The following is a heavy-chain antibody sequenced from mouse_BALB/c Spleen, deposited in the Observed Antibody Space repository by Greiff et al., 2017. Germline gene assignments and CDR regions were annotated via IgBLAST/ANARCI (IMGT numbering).Heavy chain of an antibody. J-gene: IGHJ4*01. V-gene: IGHV1-5*01. D-gene: IGHD2-4*01. CDR3: TRRPIYGDYEDAMDY. CDR2: IYPGNSDT. CDR1: GYSFTSYW. Sequence: VQLQQSGTVLARPGASVKMSCKASGYSFTSYWMHWVKQRPGQGLEWIGAIYPGNSDTSYNQKFKGKAKLTAVTSASTAYLELSSLTNEDSAVYYCTRRPIYGDYEDAMDYWGQGTSVTVSS.